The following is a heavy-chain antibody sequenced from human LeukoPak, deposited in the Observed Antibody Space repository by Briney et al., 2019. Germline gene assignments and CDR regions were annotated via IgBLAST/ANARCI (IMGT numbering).Heavy chain of an antibody. D-gene: IGHD3-10*01. V-gene: IGHV3-23*01. Sequence: GGSLRLSCGASGFTFSNYGMSWVRQAPGKGLELVSGISGSGDATYYAGSVKGRFTISRDNSKDTLYLQMNSLRAEDTAVYYCAKNAGSATLLYYLDYRGQGTLVTVSS. CDR2: ISGSGDAT. J-gene: IGHJ4*02. CDR1: GFTFSNYG. CDR3: AKNAGSATLLYYLDY.